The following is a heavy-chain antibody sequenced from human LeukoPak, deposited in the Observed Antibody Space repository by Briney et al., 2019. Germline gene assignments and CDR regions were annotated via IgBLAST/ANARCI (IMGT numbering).Heavy chain of an antibody. V-gene: IGHV1-69*02. CDR2: IIPILGIA. CDR1: GGTFSSYT. Sequence: ASVKVSCKASGGTFSSYTISWVRQAPGQGLEWMGRIIPILGIATYAQKFQGRLTITADKSTSTAYMELSSLGSEDTAVYYCASGYCSRTSCYNYGMDGWGQGTTVTVSS. D-gene: IGHD2-2*02. J-gene: IGHJ6*02. CDR3: ASGYCSRTSCYNYGMDG.